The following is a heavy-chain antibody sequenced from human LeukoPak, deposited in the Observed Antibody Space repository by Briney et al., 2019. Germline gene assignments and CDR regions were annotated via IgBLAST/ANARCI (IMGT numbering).Heavy chain of an antibody. CDR3: ARAGHSGSLQFDY. CDR1: GGSISSYY. V-gene: IGHV4-59*01. D-gene: IGHD1-26*01. J-gene: IGHJ4*02. CDR2: IYYSGST. Sequence: PSETLSLTCTVSGGSISSYYWSWIRQPPGKGLEWIGYIYYSGSTNYNPSLKSRVTISVDMSKNQFSLKLSSVTAADTAVYYCARAGHSGSLQFDYWGQGTLVTVSS.